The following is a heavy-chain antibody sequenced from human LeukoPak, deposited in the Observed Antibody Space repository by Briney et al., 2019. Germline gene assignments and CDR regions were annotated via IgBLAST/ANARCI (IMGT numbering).Heavy chain of an antibody. CDR2: ISSSSSYK. Sequence: GGSLRLSCAASGFTFSSYSMNWVRQAPGKGLEWVSSISSSSSYKYYADSVKGRFTISRDNAKNSLYLQMNSLRAEDTAVYYCARSYYYGSGSYFALDYWGQGTLVTVSS. J-gene: IGHJ4*02. V-gene: IGHV3-21*01. D-gene: IGHD3-10*01. CDR1: GFTFSSYS. CDR3: ARSYYYGSGSYFALDY.